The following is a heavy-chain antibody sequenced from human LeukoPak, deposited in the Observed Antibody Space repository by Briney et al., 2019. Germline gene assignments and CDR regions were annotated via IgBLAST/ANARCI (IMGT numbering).Heavy chain of an antibody. D-gene: IGHD2-2*01. V-gene: IGHV4-59*01. CDR2: IYYSGST. CDR3: ARASSSTSCSDY. Sequence: SETLSLTCAVYGGSFSGYYWSWIRQPPGKGLEWIGYIYYSGSTNYNPSLKSRVTISVDTSKNQFSLKLSSVTAADTAVYYCARASSSTSCSDYWGQGTLVTVSS. CDR1: GGSFSGYY. J-gene: IGHJ4*02.